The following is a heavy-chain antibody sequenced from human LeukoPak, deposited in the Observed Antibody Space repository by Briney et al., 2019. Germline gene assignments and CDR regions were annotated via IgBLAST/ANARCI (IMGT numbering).Heavy chain of an antibody. CDR1: GGTFSSYA. Sequence: SVKVSCKASGGTFSSYAISWVRQAPGQGLEWMGGIIPIFGTANYAQKCQGRVTITTDESTSTAYMELSSLRSEDTAVYYCARGRSGKDRYYFDYWGQGTLVTVSS. CDR3: ARGRSGKDRYYFDY. J-gene: IGHJ4*02. D-gene: IGHD4-23*01. V-gene: IGHV1-69*05. CDR2: IIPIFGTA.